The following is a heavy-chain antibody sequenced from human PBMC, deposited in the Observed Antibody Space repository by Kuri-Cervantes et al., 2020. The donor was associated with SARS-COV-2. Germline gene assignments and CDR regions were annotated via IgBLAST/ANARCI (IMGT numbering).Heavy chain of an antibody. D-gene: IGHD5-12*01. CDR1: GFTFSSYA. Sequence: GGSLRLSCSASGFTFSSYAMHWVRQAPGKGLEYVSAISSNGGSTYYADSVKGRFTISRDNSKNTLYLQMNSLRAEDTAVYYCAKGMVDKIYYYYGMDVWGQGTTVTVSS. CDR2: ISSNGGST. J-gene: IGHJ6*02. CDR3: AKGMVDKIYYYYGMDV. V-gene: IGHV3-64*04.